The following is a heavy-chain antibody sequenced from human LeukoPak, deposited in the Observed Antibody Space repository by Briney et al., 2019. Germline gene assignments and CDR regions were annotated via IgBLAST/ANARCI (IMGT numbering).Heavy chain of an antibody. J-gene: IGHJ5*02. CDR1: GFTFSSYA. CDR2: ISGSGGST. D-gene: IGHD2-2*01. CDR3: AKKFSTGLDP. V-gene: IGHV3-23*01. Sequence: GGSLRLSCAASGFTFSSYAMSWVRQAPGKGPEWVSDISGSGGSTYYADSVKGRFTISRDNSKNTLYLQMNTLRAEDTAVYYCAKKFSTGLDPWGQGTLVTVSS.